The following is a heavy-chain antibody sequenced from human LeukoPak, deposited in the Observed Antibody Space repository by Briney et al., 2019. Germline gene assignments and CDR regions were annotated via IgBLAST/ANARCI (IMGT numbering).Heavy chain of an antibody. J-gene: IGHJ4*02. Sequence: SETLSLTCTVSGGSISSSSYYWGWIRQPPGKGLEWIGSIYYSGSTYYNPSLKSRVTISVDTSKNQFSLKLSSVTAADTAVYYCATRARYDYVWGSYHNYYFDYWGQGTLVTVSS. D-gene: IGHD3-16*02. CDR1: GGSISSSSYY. CDR2: IYYSGST. CDR3: ATRARYDYVWGSYHNYYFDY. V-gene: IGHV4-39*01.